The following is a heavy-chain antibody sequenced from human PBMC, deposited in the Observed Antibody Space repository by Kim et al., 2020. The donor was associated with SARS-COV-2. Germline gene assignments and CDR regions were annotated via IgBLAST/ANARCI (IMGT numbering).Heavy chain of an antibody. CDR3: ARASLITMVRGVMIKTSHFDY. CDR2: INHSGST. Sequence: SETLSLTCAVYGGSFSGYYWSWIRQPPGKGLEWIGEINHSGSTNYNPSLKSRVTISVDTSKNQFSLKLSSVTAADTAVYYCARASLITMVRGVMIKTSHFDYWGQGTLVTVSS. CDR1: GGSFSGYY. V-gene: IGHV4-34*01. D-gene: IGHD3-10*01. J-gene: IGHJ4*02.